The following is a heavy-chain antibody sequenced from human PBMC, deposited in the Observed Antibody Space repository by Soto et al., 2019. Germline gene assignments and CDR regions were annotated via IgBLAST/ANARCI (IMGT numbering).Heavy chain of an antibody. V-gene: IGHV1-46*01. J-gene: IGHJ5*02. CDR3: AREPGIAAAGTSWFDP. D-gene: IGHD6-13*01. CDR1: GYTSTSYY. Sequence: GASVKVSCKASGYTSTSYYMHWVRQAPGQGLEWMGIINPSGGSTSYAQKFQGRVTMTRDTSTSTVYMELSSLRSEDTAVYYCAREPGIAAAGTSWFDPWGQGTLVTVSS. CDR2: INPSGGST.